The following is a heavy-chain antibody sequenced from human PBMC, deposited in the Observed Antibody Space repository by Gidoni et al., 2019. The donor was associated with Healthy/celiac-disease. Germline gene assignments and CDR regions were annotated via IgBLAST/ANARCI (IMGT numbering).Heavy chain of an antibody. CDR2: INHSGST. Sequence: VQLQQWGAGLLKPSETLSLTCAVYGGSFSGYYWSWIRQPPGKGLEWIGDINHSGSTNSNPSLKSRVTISVDTSKNQFSLKLSSVTAADTAVYYCARARTYYYYYGMDVWGQGTTVTVSS. CDR3: ARARTYYYYYGMDV. D-gene: IGHD1-1*01. J-gene: IGHJ6*02. CDR1: GGSFSGYY. V-gene: IGHV4-34*01.